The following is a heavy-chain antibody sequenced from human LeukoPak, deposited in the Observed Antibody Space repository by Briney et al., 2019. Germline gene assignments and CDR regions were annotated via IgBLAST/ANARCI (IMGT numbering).Heavy chain of an antibody. CDR3: TRDRSVLLWFGDRKDYMDV. CDR2: IRSKAYGGTT. Sequence: GGSLRLSCAASGFTFSSYGMHWVRQAPGKGLEWVGFIRSKAYGGTTEYAASVKGRFTISRDDSKSIAYLQMNSLKTEDTAVYYCTRDRSVLLWFGDRKDYMDVWGKGTTVTISS. V-gene: IGHV3-49*04. CDR1: GFTFSSYG. J-gene: IGHJ6*03. D-gene: IGHD3-10*01.